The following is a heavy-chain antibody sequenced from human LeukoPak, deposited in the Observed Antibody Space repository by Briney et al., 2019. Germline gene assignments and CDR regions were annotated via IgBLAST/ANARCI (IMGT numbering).Heavy chain of an antibody. Sequence: SETLSLTCAVYGGSLSGYYWSWIRQPPGKGLEWIGEINHSGSTNYNPSLKSRVTISVDTSKNQFSLKLSSVTAADTAVYYCARARGAPDYWGQGTLVTVSS. CDR1: GGSLSGYY. CDR3: ARARGAPDY. D-gene: IGHD1-26*01. V-gene: IGHV4-34*01. CDR2: INHSGST. J-gene: IGHJ4*02.